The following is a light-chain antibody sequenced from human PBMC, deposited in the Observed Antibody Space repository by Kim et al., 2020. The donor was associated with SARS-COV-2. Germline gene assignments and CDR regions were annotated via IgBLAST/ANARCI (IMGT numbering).Light chain of an antibody. V-gene: IGKV3-15*01. Sequence: ERVLTQSPATLSVSPGEGVTLSCRASLSVSTNLAWYQQRPGQAPRLLIYGASTRATGIPARFSGSGSGTDFTLTITSLQSEDVALYHCQQYDNWPLTFGGGTKLEI. CDR3: QQYDNWPLT. CDR2: GAS. CDR1: LSVSTN. J-gene: IGKJ4*01.